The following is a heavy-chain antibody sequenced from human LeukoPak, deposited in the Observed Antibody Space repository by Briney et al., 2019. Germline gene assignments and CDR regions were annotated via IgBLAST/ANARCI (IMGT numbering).Heavy chain of an antibody. D-gene: IGHD3-10*01. CDR3: ARVVRGGSYYYYYYMDV. J-gene: IGHJ6*03. CDR2: ISSNGGST. CDR1: GFTFSSYA. Sequence: GGSLRLSCAASGFTFSSYAMHWVRQAPGKGLEYVSAISSNGGSTYYANSVKGRFTISRDNSKNTLYLQMGSLRAEDMAVYYCARVVRGGSYYYYYYMDVWGKGTTVTVSS. V-gene: IGHV3-64*01.